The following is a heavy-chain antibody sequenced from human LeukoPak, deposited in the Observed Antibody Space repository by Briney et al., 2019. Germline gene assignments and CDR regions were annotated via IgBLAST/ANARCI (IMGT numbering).Heavy chain of an antibody. Sequence: PGGSLRLSCAASGFTFSSYGMHWVRQAPGKGLEWVAVIWYDGSNKYYADSVKGRFTISRDNSKNTLYLQMNSLRAEDTAVYYCAKEASAYGSGSYYFDYWGQGTLVTVSS. J-gene: IGHJ4*02. D-gene: IGHD3-10*01. V-gene: IGHV3-33*06. CDR3: AKEASAYGSGSYYFDY. CDR2: IWYDGSNK. CDR1: GFTFSSYG.